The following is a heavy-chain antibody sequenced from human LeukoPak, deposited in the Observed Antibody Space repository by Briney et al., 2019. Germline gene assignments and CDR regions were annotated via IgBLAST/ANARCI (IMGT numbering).Heavy chain of an antibody. D-gene: IGHD5-24*01. J-gene: IGHJ5*02. CDR1: GYTFTGYY. CDR2: INPNSGGT. Sequence: ASVKVSCKASGYTFTGYYMHWVRQAPRQGLEWMGWINPNSGGTNYAQKFQGRVTMTRDTSISAAYMELSRLRSDDTAVYYCARSTSYGYNWFDPWGQGTLVTVSS. V-gene: IGHV1-2*02. CDR3: ARSTSYGYNWFDP.